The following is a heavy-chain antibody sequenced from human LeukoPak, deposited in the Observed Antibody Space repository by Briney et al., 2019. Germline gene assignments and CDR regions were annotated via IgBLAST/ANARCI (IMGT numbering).Heavy chain of an antibody. CDR2: IKQDGSEK. V-gene: IGHV3-7*03. J-gene: IGHJ6*02. CDR3: ARGYYGMDV. Sequence: GGSLRLSCAASGFTFSSYWMNWVRQAPGKGLEWVAKIKQDGSEKYYVDSVKGRFTVSRDNAKNSLYLQMNSLRAEDTAVYYCARGYYGMDVWGQGTTVTVSS. CDR1: GFTFSSYW.